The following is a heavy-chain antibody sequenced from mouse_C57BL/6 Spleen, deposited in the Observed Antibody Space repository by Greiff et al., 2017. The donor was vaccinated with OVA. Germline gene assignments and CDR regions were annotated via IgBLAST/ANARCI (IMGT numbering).Heavy chain of an antibody. CDR1: GYTFTSYW. D-gene: IGHD1-1*01. CDR3: AREGELRFYAMDY. V-gene: IGHV1-61*01. Sequence: VQLQQPGAELVRPGSSVKLSCKASGYTFTSYWMDWVKQRPGQGLEWIGNIYPSDSGTHYNQKFKDKATLTVDKSSTTAYMQISSLTSEDSAVYYCAREGELRFYAMDYWGQGTSVTVSS. J-gene: IGHJ4*01. CDR2: IYPSDSGT.